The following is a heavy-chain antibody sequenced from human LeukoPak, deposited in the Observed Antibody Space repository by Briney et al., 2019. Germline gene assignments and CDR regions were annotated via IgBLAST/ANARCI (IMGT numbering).Heavy chain of an antibody. CDR1: GFTFSSYG. V-gene: IGHV3-30*02. D-gene: IGHD6-13*01. J-gene: IGHJ6*02. CDR3: AKDWADSSSWKLYYYYGMDV. CDR2: IRYDGSNK. Sequence: GGSLRPSCAASGFTFSSYGMHWVRQAPGKGLEWVAFIRYDGSNKYYADSVKGRFTISRDNSKNTLYLQMNSLRAEDTAVYYCAKDWADSSSWKLYYYYGMDVWGQGTTVTVSS.